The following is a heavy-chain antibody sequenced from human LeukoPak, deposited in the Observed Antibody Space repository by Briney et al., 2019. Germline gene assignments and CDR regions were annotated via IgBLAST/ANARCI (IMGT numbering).Heavy chain of an antibody. D-gene: IGHD4-17*01. CDR1: GDSISNYY. V-gene: IGHV4-59*01. CDR2: IYDSGNT. Sequence: SETLSLTCTVSGDSISNYYWSWIRQPPGKGLEWIGYIYDSGNTNYNPSLKSRVTISADTSKNQFSLKLSSVTAADTAVYCSARVSTYYGDYPDYWGQGTLVTVSS. CDR3: ARVSTYYGDYPDY. J-gene: IGHJ4*02.